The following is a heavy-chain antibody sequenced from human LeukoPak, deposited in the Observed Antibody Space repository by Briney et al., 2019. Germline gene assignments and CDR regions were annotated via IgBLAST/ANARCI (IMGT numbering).Heavy chain of an antibody. Sequence: QTGGSLRLSCAASGFTVSSNYMSWVRQAPGKGLEWFSVIYSGGSTFYADSVKGRFTISRDNSKNTLYLQMNSLRAEDTAVYYCAGVSSGTAFDYWGQGTLVTVSS. J-gene: IGHJ4*02. D-gene: IGHD1-1*01. CDR2: IYSGGST. CDR3: AGVSSGTAFDY. V-gene: IGHV3-66*01. CDR1: GFTVSSNY.